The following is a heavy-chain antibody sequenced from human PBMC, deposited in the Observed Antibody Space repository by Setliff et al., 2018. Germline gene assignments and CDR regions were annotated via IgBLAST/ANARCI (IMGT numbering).Heavy chain of an antibody. CDR3: AREQWLDPPGYYYTDV. CDR1: GGSIENYY. Sequence: PSETLSLTCTVSGGSIENYYWSWIRQPAGKGLEWIGRIYTSGSTNYNPSLRGRVTMSVDTSTNQFSLNLNSVTAADMAVYYCAREQWLDPPGYYYTDVWAKGTTVTVSS. D-gene: IGHD6-19*01. CDR2: IYTSGST. V-gene: IGHV4-4*07. J-gene: IGHJ6*03.